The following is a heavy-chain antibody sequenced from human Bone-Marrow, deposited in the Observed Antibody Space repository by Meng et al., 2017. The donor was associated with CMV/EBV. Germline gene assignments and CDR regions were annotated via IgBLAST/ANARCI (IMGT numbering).Heavy chain of an antibody. D-gene: IGHD6-6*01. Sequence: LSLTCAASGFTFSSYGMHWVRQAPGKGLEWVAFIRYDGSNKYYADSVKGRFTISRDNSKNTLYLQMNSLKTEDTAVYYCTTEGGVGEIAARRAGFFDYWGQGTLVTVSS. CDR1: GFTFSSYG. CDR3: TTEGGVGEIAARRAGFFDY. J-gene: IGHJ4*02. V-gene: IGHV3-30*02. CDR2: IRYDGSNK.